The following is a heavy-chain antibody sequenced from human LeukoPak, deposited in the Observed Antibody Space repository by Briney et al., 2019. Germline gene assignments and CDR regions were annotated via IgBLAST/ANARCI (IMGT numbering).Heavy chain of an antibody. CDR3: ARDSGRSYGRNQPGYFDY. J-gene: IGHJ4*02. V-gene: IGHV3-48*04. CDR2: ISSSSSTI. D-gene: IGHD5-18*01. Sequence: PGGSLRLSCAASGFTFSSYSMNWVRQAPGKGLEWVSYISSSSSTIYYADSVKGRFTISRDNAKNSLHLQMNSLRAEDTAVYYCARDSGRSYGRNQPGYFDYWGQGTLVTVSS. CDR1: GFTFSSYS.